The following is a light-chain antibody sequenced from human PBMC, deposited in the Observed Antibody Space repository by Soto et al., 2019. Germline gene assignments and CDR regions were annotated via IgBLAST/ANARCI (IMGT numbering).Light chain of an antibody. CDR2: DVN. CDR1: SSDVGDYHY. CDR3: CSYTSGNTWV. Sequence: QSALTQPASVSGSPGQSITISCTGTSSDVGDYHYVSWYQQYPGKVPKLLIHDVNNRPSGVSYRFSGSKSGNTASLTISGLRSEDEADYYCCSYTSGNTWVFGGGTKLTVL. V-gene: IGLV2-14*03. J-gene: IGLJ3*02.